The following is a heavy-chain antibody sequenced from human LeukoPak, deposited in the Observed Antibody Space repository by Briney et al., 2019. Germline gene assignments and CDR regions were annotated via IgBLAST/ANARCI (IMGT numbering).Heavy chain of an antibody. J-gene: IGHJ4*02. Sequence: GGSLRLSCAASGFTFSSYAMSWVRQAPGKGLEWVSAISGSGGSTYYADSVKGRFTISRDNSKNTLYLQMNSLRAEDTAVYYCAKDWGSYRFFGYSRFDYWGQGTLVTVSS. CDR3: AKDWGSYRFFGYSRFDY. V-gene: IGHV3-23*01. D-gene: IGHD3-16*02. CDR2: ISGSGGST. CDR1: GFTFSSYA.